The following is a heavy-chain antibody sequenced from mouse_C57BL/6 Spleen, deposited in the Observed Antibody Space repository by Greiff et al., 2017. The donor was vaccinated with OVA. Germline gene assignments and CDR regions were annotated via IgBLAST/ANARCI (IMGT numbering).Heavy chain of an antibody. D-gene: IGHD3-2*02. V-gene: IGHV1-62-2*01. Sequence: VQRVESGAELVKPGASVKLSCKASGYTFTEYTIHWVKQRSGQGLEWIGWFYPGSGSIKYNEKFKDKATSTADKSSSTVYMELSRLTSEDSAVYFCARHEEGAQATSFAYWGQGTLVTVSA. J-gene: IGHJ3*01. CDR2: FYPGSGSI. CDR1: GYTFTEYT. CDR3: ARHEEGAQATSFAY.